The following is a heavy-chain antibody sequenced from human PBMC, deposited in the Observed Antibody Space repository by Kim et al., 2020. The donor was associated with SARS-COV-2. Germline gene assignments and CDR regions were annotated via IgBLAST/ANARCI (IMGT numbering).Heavy chain of an antibody. CDR2: IYYSGST. CDR1: GGSISSSSYY. Sequence: SETLSLTCTVSGGSISSSSYYWGWIRQPPGKGLEWIGSIYYSGSTYYNPSLKSRVTISVDTSKNQFSLKLSSVTAADTAVYYCARQFVKYYYDSSGYYNDAFDIWGQGTMVTVSS. V-gene: IGHV4-39*01. J-gene: IGHJ3*02. CDR3: ARQFVKYYYDSSGYYNDAFDI. D-gene: IGHD3-22*01.